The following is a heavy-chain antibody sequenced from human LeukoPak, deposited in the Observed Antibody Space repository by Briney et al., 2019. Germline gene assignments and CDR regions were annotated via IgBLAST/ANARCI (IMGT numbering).Heavy chain of an antibody. V-gene: IGHV1-2*02. J-gene: IGHJ4*02. CDR2: INPNSGGT. CDR1: GYTFTDYY. CDR3: ASRPQDGHDPAENFDY. D-gene: IGHD4-17*01. Sequence: ASVKVSCKASGYTFTDYYMHWVRQAPGQGLEWMGWINPNSGGTNYAQKFQGRVTMTRDTSISTAYMELSRLRSDDTAVYYCASRPQDGHDPAENFDYWGQGTLVTVSS.